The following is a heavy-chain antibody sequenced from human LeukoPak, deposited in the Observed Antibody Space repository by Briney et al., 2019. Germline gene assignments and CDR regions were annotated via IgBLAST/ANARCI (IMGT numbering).Heavy chain of an antibody. CDR2: IRYDGGNT. V-gene: IGHV3-30*02. J-gene: IGHJ4*02. CDR3: ARVYYDSSGYQFDY. CDR1: GFIFSNYA. Sequence: GGSLRLSCAASGFIFSNYAMQWVRQAPGMGLEWVAFIRYDGGNTYYADSVKGRFTISRDNAKNSLYLQMNSLRAEDTAVYYCARVYYDSSGYQFDYWGQGTLVTVSS. D-gene: IGHD3-22*01.